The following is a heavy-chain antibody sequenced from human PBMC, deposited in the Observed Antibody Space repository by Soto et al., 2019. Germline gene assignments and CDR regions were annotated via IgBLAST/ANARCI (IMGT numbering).Heavy chain of an antibody. J-gene: IGHJ6*02. V-gene: IGHV4-59*01. D-gene: IGHD6-13*01. CDR2: IYYSGST. CDR1: GGSISSYY. CDR3: ARWSSWGDYYSYGMDV. Sequence: PSEPLSLTCTVSGGSISSYYWSWIRQPPGKGLEWIGYIYYSGSTNYNPSLKSRVTISVDTSKNQFSLKLSSVTAADTAVYYCARWSSWGDYYSYGMDVWGQGTTVTVSS.